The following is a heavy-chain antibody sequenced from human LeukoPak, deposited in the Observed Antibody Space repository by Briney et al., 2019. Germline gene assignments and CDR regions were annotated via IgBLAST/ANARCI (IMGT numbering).Heavy chain of an antibody. D-gene: IGHD6-19*01. V-gene: IGHV4-59*08. CDR2: IHYSGST. CDR3: ARHSSGWSDFDY. Sequence: SETLSLTCTVSGGYISSKYWSWIRQPPGKGLEWIGHIHYSGSTNYNPSLKSRVTISVDTSKNQFSLQVSSVTAADTAVYYCARHSSGWSDFDYWGQGTLVTVSS. J-gene: IGHJ4*02. CDR1: GGYISSKY.